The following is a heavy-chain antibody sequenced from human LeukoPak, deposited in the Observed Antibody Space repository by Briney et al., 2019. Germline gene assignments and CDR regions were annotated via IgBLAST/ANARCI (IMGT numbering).Heavy chain of an antibody. J-gene: IGHJ4*02. Sequence: SETLPLTCTLSGGSISTYYWSWIRQPPGKGLEWIGYIYHSGSTNYNPSLTSRVTISVDTSKNQFSLKLSSVTAADTAVYYCARGGGYASPIGYWGQGALVTVSS. CDR1: GGSISTYY. CDR3: ARGGGYASPIGY. V-gene: IGHV4-59*01. CDR2: IYHSGST. D-gene: IGHD3-22*01.